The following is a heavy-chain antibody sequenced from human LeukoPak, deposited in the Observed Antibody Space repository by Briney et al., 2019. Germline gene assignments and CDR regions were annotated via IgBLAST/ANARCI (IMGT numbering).Heavy chain of an antibody. CDR3: AKYTSGTSYRGLDQ. Sequence: PGRSLRLSCAASGFTFSYYGMHWVRQAPGKGLEWVAVISYDGSSKYYADSVKGRFTISRDDSKNTVYLQMNSLRAEDTAVYSCAKYTSGTSYRGLDQWGQGTLVTVSS. D-gene: IGHD3-10*01. CDR1: GFTFSYYG. J-gene: IGHJ4*02. V-gene: IGHV3-30*18. CDR2: ISYDGSSK.